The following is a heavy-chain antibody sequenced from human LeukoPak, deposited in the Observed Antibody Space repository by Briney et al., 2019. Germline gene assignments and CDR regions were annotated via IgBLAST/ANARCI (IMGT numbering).Heavy chain of an antibody. CDR2: IGGDGGGT. J-gene: IGHJ4*02. V-gene: IGHV3-64*01. CDR1: GFTFSAYA. Sequence: GGSLRLSCTTSGFTFSAYAMHWVGQAPGKGLEHVSAIGGDGGGTYYGNSVKGRFTISRDTSKNTLYLQMGSLRTEDMAIYYCARDLGGVAEYYFDHWGQGTLVTVSS. CDR3: ARDLGGVAEYYFDH. D-gene: IGHD6-19*01.